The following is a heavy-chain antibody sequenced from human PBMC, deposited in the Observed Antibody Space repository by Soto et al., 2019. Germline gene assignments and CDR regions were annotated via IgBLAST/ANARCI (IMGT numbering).Heavy chain of an antibody. CDR3: TRGSEYDFWSGYL. J-gene: IGHJ4*02. D-gene: IGHD3-3*01. Sequence: QERLVQSGAEGRKPGSSGKVSCKVTGGTSTRYAINWVRQAPGQGLEWMGGIVPMFGTSKYAQKFQGRVTITADTATNIAYMELRSLRSEDTAVYYCTRGSEYDFWSGYLWGQGTLVSVSS. V-gene: IGHV1-69*06. CDR2: IVPMFGTS. CDR1: GGTSTRYA.